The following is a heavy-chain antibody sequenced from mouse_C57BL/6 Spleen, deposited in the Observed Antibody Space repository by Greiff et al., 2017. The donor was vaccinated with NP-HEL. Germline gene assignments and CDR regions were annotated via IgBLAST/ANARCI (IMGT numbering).Heavy chain of an antibody. J-gene: IGHJ1*03. D-gene: IGHD1-3*01. CDR1: GYTFTSYW. V-gene: IGHV1-5*01. CDR2: IYPGNSDT. CDR3: TRGITTRDWYFDV. Sequence: EVQLQQSGTVLARPGASVKMSCKTSGYTFTSYWMHWVKQRPGQGLEWIGAIYPGNSDTSYNQKFKGKAKLTAVTSASTAYMELSSLTNEDSAVYYWTRGITTRDWYFDVWGTGTTVTVSS.